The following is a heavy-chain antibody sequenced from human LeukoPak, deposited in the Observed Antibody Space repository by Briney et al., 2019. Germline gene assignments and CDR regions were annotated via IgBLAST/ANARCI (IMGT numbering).Heavy chain of an antibody. CDR2: IYYSGST. V-gene: IGHV4-59*01. CDR3: ARDSYGGNSDYFDY. J-gene: IGHJ4*02. CDR1: GVSIINYY. Sequence: PSETLSLTCTVSGVSIINYYWSWIRQPPGKGLEWIGYIYYSGSTNYNPSLKSRVTISVDTSKNQFSLKLSSVTAADTAVYYCARDSYGGNSDYFDYWGQGTLVTVSS. D-gene: IGHD4-23*01.